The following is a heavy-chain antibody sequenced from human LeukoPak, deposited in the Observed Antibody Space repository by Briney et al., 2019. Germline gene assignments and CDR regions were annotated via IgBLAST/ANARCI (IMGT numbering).Heavy chain of an antibody. Sequence: PGGSLGPSCAVSGFTFSNYWMSGVRQAPGEGLEWVANIKQDGSEKYYVASVKGRFTISRDNAKNSLYLQMSSLRAEDTAVYYCARYTGTYLFDFWGQGTLVTVSS. D-gene: IGHD1-26*01. V-gene: IGHV3-7*01. CDR1: GFTFSNYW. J-gene: IGHJ4*02. CDR2: IKQDGSEK. CDR3: ARYTGTYLFDF.